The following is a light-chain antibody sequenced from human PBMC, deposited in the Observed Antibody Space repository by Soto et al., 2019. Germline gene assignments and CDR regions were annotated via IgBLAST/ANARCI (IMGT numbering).Light chain of an antibody. J-gene: IGLJ2*01. V-gene: IGLV2-23*01. Sequence: QSALTQPASVSGSPGQSIPISCTGTTSDVGSYNLVSWYKQHPGKAPKLMIYEGSKRPSGVSNRFSGSKSGNTASLTISGLQAEDEADYYCCSYAGSRVVFGGGTKLTVL. CDR3: CSYAGSRVV. CDR1: TSDVGSYNL. CDR2: EGS.